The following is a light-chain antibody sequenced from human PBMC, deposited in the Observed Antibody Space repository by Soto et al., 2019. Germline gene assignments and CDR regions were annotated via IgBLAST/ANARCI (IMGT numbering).Light chain of an antibody. CDR1: QSVSSSY. CDR3: PQYGRSPRT. V-gene: IGKV3-20*01. CDR2: GAS. J-gene: IGKJ1*01. Sequence: EIVLTQSPGTLSLSPGERATLSCRASQSVSSSYLAWYQQKPGQAPRLLLYGASSRATGIPDRFSGSGSGTDFTLTIRRLEPDEFAVYCCPQYGRSPRTFGPGTKVDLK.